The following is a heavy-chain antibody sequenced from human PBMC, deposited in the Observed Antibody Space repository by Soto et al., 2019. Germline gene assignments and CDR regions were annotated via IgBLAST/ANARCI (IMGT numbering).Heavy chain of an antibody. J-gene: IGHJ4*02. V-gene: IGHV3-23*01. Sequence: LRLSCAASGFTFSSYALYLVCQATGKGLEWVSVISGSGGSTYYADSVKGRFTISRDNSKNTLYLQMNSLRAEDSAVYYCARRGPGTYFHSWGQGTLVTVSS. CDR3: ARRGPGTYFHS. CDR1: GFTFSSYA. D-gene: IGHD6-13*01. CDR2: ISGSGGST.